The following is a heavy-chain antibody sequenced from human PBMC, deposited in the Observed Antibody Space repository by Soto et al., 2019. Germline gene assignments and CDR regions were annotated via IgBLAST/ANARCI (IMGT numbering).Heavy chain of an antibody. CDR2: FDPEDGET. J-gene: IGHJ4*02. V-gene: IGHV1-24*01. Sequence: GASVKVSCKVSGYTLTELSMHWVRQVPGKGLEWMGGFDPEDGETIYAQKFQGRVTMTEDTSTDTAYMELSSLRSEDAAVYYCATDPTLYGDSDYWGQGTLVTVSS. CDR3: ATDPTLYGDSDY. CDR1: GYTLTELS. D-gene: IGHD4-17*01.